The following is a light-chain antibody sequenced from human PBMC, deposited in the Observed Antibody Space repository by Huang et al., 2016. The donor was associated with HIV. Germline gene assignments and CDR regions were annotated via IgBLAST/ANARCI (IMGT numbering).Light chain of an antibody. CDR3: QQRSSSLT. V-gene: IGKV3-11*01. CDR1: QSLNKF. CDR2: NAT. Sequence: IVLTQSPATLSLSPGERATLSCRDSQSLNKFLAWYQQKPGQAPRLLIYNATDRATVVPARFSGGGSGTDFTLTITDLKAEDFAIYYCQQRSSSLTFGGGTKVEIK. J-gene: IGKJ4*01.